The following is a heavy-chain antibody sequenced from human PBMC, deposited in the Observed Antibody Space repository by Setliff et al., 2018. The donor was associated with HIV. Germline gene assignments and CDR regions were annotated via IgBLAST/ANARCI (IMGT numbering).Heavy chain of an antibody. CDR2: VYSAGNT. Sequence: GGSLRLSCAASGFTVSSTYMSWVRQSPVRGLEWVSVVYSAGNTYYADSVKGRFTVSRDESENSLYLQMNSLRAEDTAVYYCAREARDVVRGVIIADYWGQGTLVTVSS. CDR1: GFTVSSTY. D-gene: IGHD3-10*01. V-gene: IGHV3-53*01. CDR3: AREARDVVRGVIIADY. J-gene: IGHJ4*02.